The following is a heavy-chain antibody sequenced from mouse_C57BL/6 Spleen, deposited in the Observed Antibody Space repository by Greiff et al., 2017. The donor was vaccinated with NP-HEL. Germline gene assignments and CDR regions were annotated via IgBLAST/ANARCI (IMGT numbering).Heavy chain of an antibody. CDR1: GYTFTSYW. CDR3: AREGNYVPY. CDR2: IHPNSGST. D-gene: IGHD2-1*01. J-gene: IGHJ3*01. Sequence: QVQLQQPGAELVKPGASVKLSCKASGYTFTSYWMHWVKQRPGQGLEWIGMIHPNSGSTNYNEKFKSKATLTVDKSSSTAYMQLSSLTSEDSAVYYCAREGNYVPYWGQGTLVTVSA. V-gene: IGHV1-64*01.